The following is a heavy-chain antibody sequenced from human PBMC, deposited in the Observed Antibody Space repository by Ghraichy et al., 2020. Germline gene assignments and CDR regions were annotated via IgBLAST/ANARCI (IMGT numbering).Heavy chain of an antibody. CDR3: AKLVGSSSGDY. J-gene: IGHJ4*02. V-gene: IGHV4-59*01. Sequence: ESLNISCTVSGGSISSYYWSWIRQPPGKGLEWIGYINYSGSTNYNPSLKSRVTISVDTSKNQFSLKLSSVTAADTAVYYCAKLVGSSSGDYWGQGTLVTVSS. D-gene: IGHD6-13*01. CDR2: INYSGST. CDR1: GGSISSYY.